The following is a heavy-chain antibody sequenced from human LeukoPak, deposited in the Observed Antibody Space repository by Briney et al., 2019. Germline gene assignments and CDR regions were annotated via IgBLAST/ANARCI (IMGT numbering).Heavy chain of an antibody. J-gene: IGHJ4*02. D-gene: IGHD3-22*01. V-gene: IGHV4-38-2*02. CDR1: TYSISSGNF. Sequence: PSETLSLTCTVSTYSISSGNFWGWIRQPPGKGLEWIGSIYHSGSTHYNPSLKSRVTISVDTSKNQFSLKLSSVTAADTAVYYCARVRLGDSTDVYYYDSSGRYYFDYWGQGTLVTVSS. CDR2: IYHSGST. CDR3: ARVRLGDSTDVYYYDSSGRYYFDY.